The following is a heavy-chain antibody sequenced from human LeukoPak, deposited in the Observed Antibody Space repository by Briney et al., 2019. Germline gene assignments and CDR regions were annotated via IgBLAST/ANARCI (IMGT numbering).Heavy chain of an antibody. CDR1: GSTFTSYD. Sequence: ASVKLSCKASGSTFTSYDINWVRQATGQGLEWMGWMNPNSGNTGYAQKFQGRVTMTRNTSISTAYMELSSLRSEDTAVYYCARARTINCDLWSGYYYYYMDVWGKGTKVTVSS. CDR2: MNPNSGNT. J-gene: IGHJ6*03. V-gene: IGHV1-8*01. CDR3: ARARTINCDLWSGYYYYYMDV. D-gene: IGHD3-3*01.